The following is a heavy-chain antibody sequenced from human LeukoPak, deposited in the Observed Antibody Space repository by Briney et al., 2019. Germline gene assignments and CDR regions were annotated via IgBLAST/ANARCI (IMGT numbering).Heavy chain of an antibody. V-gene: IGHV3-23*01. J-gene: IGHJ4*02. CDR3: AKGTTVTRAAAL. CDR2: ISGSGGST. CDR1: GFTFSSYA. D-gene: IGHD4-17*01. Sequence: GGSLRLSCAASGFTFSSYAMSWVRQAPGKGLEWVSAISGSGGSTYYADSVKGRFTISRDNSKNALYLQMNSLRAEDTAVYYCAKGTTVTRAAALWGQGTLVTVSS.